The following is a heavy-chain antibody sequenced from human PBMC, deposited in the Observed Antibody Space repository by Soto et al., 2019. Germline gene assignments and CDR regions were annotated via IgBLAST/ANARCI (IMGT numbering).Heavy chain of an antibody. CDR2: IYYSGST. Sequence: QLQLQESGPGLVKPSETLSLTCTVSGGSISSSSYYWGWIRQPPGKGLEWIGSIYYSGSTYYNPSLKSRVTISVDTSKNQFSLKLSSVTAADTAVYYCAASIYIAARHGWYFDLWGRGTLFTVSS. CDR1: GGSISSSSYY. CDR3: AASIYIAARHGWYFDL. D-gene: IGHD6-6*01. V-gene: IGHV4-39*01. J-gene: IGHJ2*01.